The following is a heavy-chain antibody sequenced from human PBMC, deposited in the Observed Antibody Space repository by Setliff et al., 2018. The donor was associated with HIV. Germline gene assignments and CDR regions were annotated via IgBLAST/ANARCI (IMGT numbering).Heavy chain of an antibody. D-gene: IGHD1-26*01. CDR3: ARDKYRSGSYYDYFDY. CDR1: GFTFSSYW. Sequence: LSLSCAASGFTFSSYWMSWVRQAPGKGLEWVSYISSTGGTIYYADSVKGRFTISRDNAKNSLYLQMNSLRAEDTAVYYCARDKYRSGSYYDYFDYWGQGTLVTVSS. J-gene: IGHJ4*02. V-gene: IGHV3-48*04. CDR2: ISSTGGTI.